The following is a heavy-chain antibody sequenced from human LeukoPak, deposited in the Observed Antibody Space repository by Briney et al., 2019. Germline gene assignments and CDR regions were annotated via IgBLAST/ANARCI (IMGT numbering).Heavy chain of an antibody. Sequence: AASVKVSCKASGYTFTGYYMHWVRQAPGQGLEWMGWINPNSGGTNYAQKFQGRVTMTRDTSISTAYMELSRLRSDDTAVYYCARDAAVPVGTIQLWFPLDYWGQGTLVTVSS. CDR1: GYTFTGYY. CDR3: ARDAAVPVGTIQLWFPLDY. D-gene: IGHD5-18*01. CDR2: INPNSGGT. J-gene: IGHJ4*02. V-gene: IGHV1-2*02.